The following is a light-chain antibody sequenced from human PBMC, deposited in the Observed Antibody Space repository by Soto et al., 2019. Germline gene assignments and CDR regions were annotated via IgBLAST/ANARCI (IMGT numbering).Light chain of an antibody. CDR1: SSDVGGYNF. J-gene: IGLJ1*01. Sequence: QSALTQPPSASGSPGQSVTISCTGTSSDVGGYNFVSWYQQHPGKAPKLMIYEVSERPSGVPDRFSGSKSGNTASLTVSGLQAEDEADYYCSSYAGSPRYVFGTGTKVTVL. V-gene: IGLV2-8*01. CDR2: EVS. CDR3: SSYAGSPRYV.